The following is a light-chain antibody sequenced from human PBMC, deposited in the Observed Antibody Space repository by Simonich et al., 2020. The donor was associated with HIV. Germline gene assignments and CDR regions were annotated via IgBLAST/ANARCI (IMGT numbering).Light chain of an antibody. CDR3: QQYNSYSLT. CDR2: KAS. J-gene: IGKJ4*01. V-gene: IGKV1-5*03. Sequence: DIQMTQSPSTLSASVGDSVTITCRASQSISSWLAWYQQKSGKAPKLLIYKASSLKSGVPSRFSGSGSGTEFTLTISSLQPDDFATYYCQQYNSYSLTFGGGTKVEIK. CDR1: QSISSW.